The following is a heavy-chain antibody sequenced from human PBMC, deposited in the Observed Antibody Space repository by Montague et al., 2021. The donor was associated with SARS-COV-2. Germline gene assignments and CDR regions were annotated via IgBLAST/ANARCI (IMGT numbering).Heavy chain of an antibody. J-gene: IGHJ3*02. CDR1: GFTFSSYA. CDR2: ISYDGSNK. CDR3: ARRRRGQWPVELDAFDI. V-gene: IGHV3-30-3*01. D-gene: IGHD6-19*01. Sequence: SLRLSCAASGFTFSSYAMHWVRQAPGKGLEWVAVISYDGSNKYYAGSVKGRFTISRDNSKNTLYLQMNSLRAEDTAVYYCARRRRGQWPVELDAFDIWGQGTMVTVSS.